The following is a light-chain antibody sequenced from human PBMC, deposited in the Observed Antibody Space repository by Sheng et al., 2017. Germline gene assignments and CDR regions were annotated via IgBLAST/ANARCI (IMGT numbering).Light chain of an antibody. Sequence: EIVLTQSPATLSLSPGERATLSCRASQSVSSYLAWYQQQPGQAPRLLIYDASNGAAGIPARFSGSGSGTDFTLTISSLEPEDFAVYYCQERSNWPYIFGQGTKLEIK. CDR3: QERSNWPYI. J-gene: IGKJ2*01. CDR1: QSVSSY. V-gene: IGKV3-11*01. CDR2: DAS.